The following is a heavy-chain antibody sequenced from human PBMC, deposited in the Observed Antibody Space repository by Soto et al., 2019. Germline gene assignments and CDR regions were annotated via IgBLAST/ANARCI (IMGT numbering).Heavy chain of an antibody. J-gene: IGHJ4*02. V-gene: IGHV3-33*01. Sequence: VQLVESGGGVVQPGRSLRLSCAASGFTFSSYGMHWVRQAPGKGLEWVAVIWYDGSNKYYADSVKGRFTISRDNSKNTLYLQMNSLRAEDTAVYYCARDLDDYGVFDYWGQGTLVTVSS. D-gene: IGHD4-17*01. CDR3: ARDLDDYGVFDY. CDR1: GFTFSSYG. CDR2: IWYDGSNK.